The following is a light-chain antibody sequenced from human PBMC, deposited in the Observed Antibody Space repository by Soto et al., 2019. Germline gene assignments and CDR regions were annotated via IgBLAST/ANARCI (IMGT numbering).Light chain of an antibody. CDR2: DNN. CDR1: SSNIGNNY. V-gene: IGLV1-51*01. Sequence: QPVLTQPPSVSAAPGQKVTISCSGSSSNIGNNYVSWYQQLPGTDPKLLIYDNNKRPSGIPDRFSGSKSGTSATLGITGLQTGDEADYYCGTWDSSLSAYVFGTGTKLTVL. CDR3: GTWDSSLSAYV. J-gene: IGLJ1*01.